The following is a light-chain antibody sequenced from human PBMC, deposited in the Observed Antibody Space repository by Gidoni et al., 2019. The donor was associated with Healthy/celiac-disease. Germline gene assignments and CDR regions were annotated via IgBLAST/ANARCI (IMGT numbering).Light chain of an antibody. Sequence: DIQITQSPSSLSASVGDRVTITCRASQSISSYLNWYQQKPGKAPKLLIYAASSLQSGVPSRFRGSGSGTDFTLTISSLQPEEFATYYCQQSYSTHGTFGQGTKVEIK. CDR3: QQSYSTHGT. V-gene: IGKV1-39*01. J-gene: IGKJ1*01. CDR1: QSISSY. CDR2: AAS.